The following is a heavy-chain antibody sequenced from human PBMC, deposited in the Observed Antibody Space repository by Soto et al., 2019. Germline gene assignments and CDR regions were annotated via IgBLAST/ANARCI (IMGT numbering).Heavy chain of an antibody. Sequence: GGSLRLSCAASGFTFSDYYMSWIRQAPGKGLEWVSYISSSSSYTNYADSVKGRFTISRDNAKNSLYLQMNSLRAEDTAVYYCARPYYYDSSGYYTFWGQGTLVTVSS. J-gene: IGHJ4*02. CDR1: GFTFSDYY. CDR2: ISSSSSYT. CDR3: ARPYYYDSSGYYTF. V-gene: IGHV3-11*06. D-gene: IGHD3-22*01.